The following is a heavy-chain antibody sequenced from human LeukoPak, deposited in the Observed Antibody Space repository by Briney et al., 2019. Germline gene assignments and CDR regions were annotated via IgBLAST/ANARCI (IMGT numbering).Heavy chain of an antibody. CDR3: TTLDGDYAPDY. D-gene: IGHD4-17*01. V-gene: IGHV3-15*04. CDR2: MESKSDVEST. Sequence: PGGSLRLSCAGSGFTFSNAWMSWVRQAPGKGMEWVGRMESKSDVESTDYAARVKVRFTISRDDSKNTLFRQINSLKTEDTAVYYCTTLDGDYAPDYWGQGTLGTVSA. CDR1: GFTFSNAW. J-gene: IGHJ4*02.